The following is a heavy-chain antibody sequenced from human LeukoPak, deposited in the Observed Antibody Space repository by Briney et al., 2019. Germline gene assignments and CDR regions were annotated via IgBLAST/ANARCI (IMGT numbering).Heavy chain of an antibody. Sequence: PSETLSLTCAVSGGSFSGYYWSWIRQPPGKGLEWIGEINHSGSTNYNPSLKSRVTISVDTSKNQFSLKLSSVTAADTAVYYCARVSSSWAVLDYWGQGTLVTVSS. D-gene: IGHD6-13*01. V-gene: IGHV4-34*01. CDR1: GGSFSGYY. J-gene: IGHJ4*02. CDR3: ARVSSSWAVLDY. CDR2: INHSGST.